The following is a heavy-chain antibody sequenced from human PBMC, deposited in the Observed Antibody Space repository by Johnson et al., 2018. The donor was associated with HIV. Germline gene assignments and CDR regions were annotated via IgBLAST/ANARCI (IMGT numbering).Heavy chain of an antibody. CDR2: INSDGSST. CDR3: ARERDYYDSGGYWVDAFDI. CDR1: SNY. D-gene: IGHD3-22*01. J-gene: IGHJ3*02. V-gene: IGHV3-74*01. Sequence: SNYMHWVRQAPGKGPVWVSRINSDGSSTNYADSVKGRFSISRDNAENTLYLQMNSLRAEDTAVYYCARERDYYDSGGYWVDAFDIWGQGTMVTVSS.